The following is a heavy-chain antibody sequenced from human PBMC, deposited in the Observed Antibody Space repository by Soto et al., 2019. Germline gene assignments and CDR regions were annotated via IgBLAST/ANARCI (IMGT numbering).Heavy chain of an antibody. D-gene: IGHD3-9*01. CDR1: GGSISSSSYY. J-gene: IGHJ5*02. Sequence: SETLSLTCTVSGGSISSSSYYWGWIRQPPGKGLEWIGSIYYSGSTYYNPSLKSRVTISVDTSKNQFSLKLSSVTAADTAVYYCARGPFLLRYFEPFDPWGQGTLVTAPQ. CDR3: ARGPFLLRYFEPFDP. V-gene: IGHV4-39*01. CDR2: IYYSGST.